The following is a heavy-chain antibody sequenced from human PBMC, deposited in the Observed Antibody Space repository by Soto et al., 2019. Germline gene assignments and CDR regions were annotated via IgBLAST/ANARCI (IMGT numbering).Heavy chain of an antibody. J-gene: IGHJ4*02. Sequence: EVRLVESGGGQVHPGGSLRLSCAASGFSFTHYRIHWVRQVPGKGLEWVCRVNADGSSTNYAGFAKGRFTISRDNSKNTAYLEMNNLRADDTALCYCAKAGDWNYVFDFWGQGTSVIVSS. CDR1: GFSFTHYR. D-gene: IGHD1-7*01. CDR3: AKAGDWNYVFDF. V-gene: IGHV3-74*01. CDR2: VNADGSST.